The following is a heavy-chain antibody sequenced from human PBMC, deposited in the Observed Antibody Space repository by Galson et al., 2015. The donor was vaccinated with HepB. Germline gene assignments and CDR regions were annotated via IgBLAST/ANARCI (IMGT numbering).Heavy chain of an antibody. CDR1: GDSVSSNSAA. V-gene: IGHV6-1*01. D-gene: IGHD1-1*01. CDR3: AKVQGTIYYYGMDV. Sequence: CAISGDSVSSNSAAWNWIRQSPSRGLEWLGRTYYRAKWYSDYAVSVRSQITINPDTSKNQFSLQLSSVTPEDTAIYYCAKVQGTIYYYGMDVWGQGTTVTVSS. J-gene: IGHJ6*02. CDR2: TYYRAKWYS.